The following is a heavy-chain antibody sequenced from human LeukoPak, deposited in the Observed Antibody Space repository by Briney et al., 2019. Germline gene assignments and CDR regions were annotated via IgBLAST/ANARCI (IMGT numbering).Heavy chain of an antibody. D-gene: IGHD1-14*01. Sequence: SETLSLTCTVSGVSISSSSYYWGWIRQPPGKGLEWIGSMYYSGSTYYNPSLKSRVTISVDTSKKQFSLKLSSVTATDTAVYYCARHVRGTLSYFDYWGQGTLVTVSS. CDR2: MYYSGST. V-gene: IGHV4-39*01. CDR1: GVSISSSSYY. J-gene: IGHJ4*02. CDR3: ARHVRGTLSYFDY.